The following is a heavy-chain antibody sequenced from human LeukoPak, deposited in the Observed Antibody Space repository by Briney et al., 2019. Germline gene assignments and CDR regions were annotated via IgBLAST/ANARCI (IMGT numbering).Heavy chain of an antibody. CDR1: GYTFTDYY. D-gene: IGHD2-2*01. J-gene: IGHJ4*02. V-gene: IGHV1-69-2*01. CDR3: ATAPAATIDY. Sequence: GATVKISCKASGYTFTDYYMHWVQQAPGKGLEWMGRVDPEDGETIYAERFQGRVTITADTSTDAAYMELSSLRSEDTAVYYCATAPAATIDYWGQGTLVTVSS. CDR2: VDPEDGET.